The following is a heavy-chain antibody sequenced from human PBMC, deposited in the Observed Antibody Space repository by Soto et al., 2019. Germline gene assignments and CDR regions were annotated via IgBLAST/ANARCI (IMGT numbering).Heavy chain of an antibody. CDR2: ISGSSSYI. CDR3: ARVAAEGFCSTSSCYPYDS. CDR1: GFPFSDYS. D-gene: IGHD2-15*01. V-gene: IGHV3-21*01. J-gene: IGHJ4*02. Sequence: GGSLRLSCAASGFPFSDYSMNWVRQAPGKGLEWVSSISGSSSYIYYADSVKGRFTISRDNAKRSLWLQMHSLRAEDTAVYYCARVAAEGFCSTSSCYPYDSWGQGT.